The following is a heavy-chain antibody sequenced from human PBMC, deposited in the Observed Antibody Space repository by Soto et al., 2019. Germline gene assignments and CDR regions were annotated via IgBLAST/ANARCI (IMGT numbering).Heavy chain of an antibody. CDR1: GFTFGDSY. CDR3: GRGGGGGLFDP. CDR2: ISPGSRYP. J-gene: IGHJ5*02. D-gene: IGHD2-15*01. Sequence: GSLRLSCAGSGFTFGDSYMSWIRQVPGKGLEWLSYISPGSRYPAYADSVKGRFTISRDNAKRSLYLQMMSLTAEDTAIYYCGRGGGGGLFDPWGQGTMVTVSS. V-gene: IGHV3-11*06.